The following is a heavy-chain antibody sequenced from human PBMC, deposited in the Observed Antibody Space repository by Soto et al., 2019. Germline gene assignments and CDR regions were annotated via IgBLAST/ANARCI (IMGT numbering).Heavy chain of an antibody. CDR1: GGSISSSSYY. CDR3: ARQTRWFDP. J-gene: IGHJ5*02. Sequence: KPSETLSLTCTVSGGSISSSSYYWGWVRQPPGKGLEWIGSIYYSGSTYYNPSLKSRVTISVDTSKNQFSLKLSSVTAADTAVYYCARQTRWFDPWGQGTLVTVSS. V-gene: IGHV4-39*01. CDR2: IYYSGST.